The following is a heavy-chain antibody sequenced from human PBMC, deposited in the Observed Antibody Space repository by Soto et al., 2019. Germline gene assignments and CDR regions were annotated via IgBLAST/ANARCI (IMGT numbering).Heavy chain of an antibody. CDR3: VRVHHYYDSSGYFLNYFDH. V-gene: IGHV3-30-3*01. D-gene: IGHD3-22*01. CDR1: GFSFSSYA. Sequence: PRLSCASSGFSFSSYAMHWVRQAPVKGLEWVTLISYDGSNEYYADSVKGRFTISRDNSKDMLYLQMNSLRPEDTAVYYCVRVHHYYDSSGYFLNYFDHWGQGTLVTVSS. CDR2: ISYDGSNE. J-gene: IGHJ4*02.